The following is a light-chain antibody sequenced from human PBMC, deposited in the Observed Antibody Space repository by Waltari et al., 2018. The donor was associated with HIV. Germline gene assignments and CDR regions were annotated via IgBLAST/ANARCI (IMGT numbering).Light chain of an antibody. CDR1: SNDVGGYTY. Sequence: QSALTQPASVSGSPGQSITISCTGSSNDVGGYTYVSWYQQHPGKAPRLMIYDVSTRPSVVSDRFSGSKSGDTASLTISGLQPEDEADYYCESYTSTSVWVFGGGTRLTVL. V-gene: IGLV2-14*03. J-gene: IGLJ3*02. CDR3: ESYTSTSVWV. CDR2: DVS.